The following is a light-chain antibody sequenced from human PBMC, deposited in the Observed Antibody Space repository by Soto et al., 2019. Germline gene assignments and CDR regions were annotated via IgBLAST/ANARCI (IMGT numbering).Light chain of an antibody. CDR2: AAS. J-gene: IGKJ4*01. CDR3: QQYISWPLT. V-gene: IGKV3-15*01. CDR1: QSVSSN. Sequence: MTQSPSSLSASPGDRATLSCRASQSVSSNLAWYQQKPGQAPRLLIYAASSRATGIPARFSGSGSGTEFTLTISSLQSEDFAVYYCQQYISWPLTFGGGTKVDIK.